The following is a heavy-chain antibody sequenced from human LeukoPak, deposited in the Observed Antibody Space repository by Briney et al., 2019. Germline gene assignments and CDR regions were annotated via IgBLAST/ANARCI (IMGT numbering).Heavy chain of an antibody. CDR2: INNDGSST. V-gene: IGHV3-74*01. CDR3: ARDGISCTGGHCYFAS. J-gene: IGHJ4*02. Sequence: PGGSLRLSCATSGFTLSNYWMHWVRQAPGKGLVWVSRINNDGSSTTYADSVKGRFTISRDNARNTLYLQMNGLRAEDTAVYYCARDGISCTGGHCYFASWGQGTLVTVSS. D-gene: IGHD2-8*02. CDR1: GFTLSNYW.